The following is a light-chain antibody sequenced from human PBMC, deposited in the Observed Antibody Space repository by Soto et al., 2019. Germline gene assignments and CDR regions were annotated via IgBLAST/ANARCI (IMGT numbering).Light chain of an antibody. Sequence: IPLTQSPSSLSASVGDRVTICCRASQGISSYLAWYQQKPGKAPRLLIYAASTLPSGVPSRFRGGGSGADFTLTISSLQPEDVATYYCQHLNSYPITLGQGTRLDIK. V-gene: IGKV1-9*01. CDR1: QGISSY. CDR2: AAS. J-gene: IGKJ5*01. CDR3: QHLNSYPIT.